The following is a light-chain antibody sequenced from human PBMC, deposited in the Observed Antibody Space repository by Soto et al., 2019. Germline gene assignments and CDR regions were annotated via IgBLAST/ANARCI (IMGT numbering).Light chain of an antibody. J-gene: IGLJ3*02. CDR2: RNN. V-gene: IGLV1-47*01. Sequence: QSVLTQPPSASGTPGQRVSISCSGSRSNIGRNYVYWYQQLPGTAPKLLIQRNNERPSGVPDRFSGSKSGTSVSLAISGLRSDDEETYYCAAWDDTLNGQVFGGGTKLTVL. CDR3: AAWDDTLNGQV. CDR1: RSNIGRNY.